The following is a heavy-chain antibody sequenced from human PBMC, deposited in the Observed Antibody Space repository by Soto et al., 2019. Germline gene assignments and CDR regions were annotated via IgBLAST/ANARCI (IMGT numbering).Heavy chain of an antibody. Sequence: QVQLVQSGAEVKKPGSSVKVSCKASGGTFSSYAISWVRQAPGQGLEWMGGIIPIFGTANYAQKFQGRVTITADESTSTAYMELSSLRSEDTAVYYCARDTSVVIISPQSWFDPWGQGTLVTVSS. CDR1: GGTFSSYA. J-gene: IGHJ5*02. CDR2: IIPIFGTA. V-gene: IGHV1-69*12. D-gene: IGHD3-3*01. CDR3: ARDTSVVIISPQSWFDP.